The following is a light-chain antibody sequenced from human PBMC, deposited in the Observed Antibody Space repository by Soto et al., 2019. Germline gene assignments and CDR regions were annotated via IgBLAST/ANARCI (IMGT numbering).Light chain of an antibody. Sequence: DIQMTQSPSTLSASVGDRVTITCRASQSISSWLAWYQQKPGKAPKLLIYKASSLESGVPSRFSGSGSGAEFTLTISSLQPDDFATYYCKQYNIDPWTFGQGTKVEIK. CDR2: KAS. CDR1: QSISSW. V-gene: IGKV1-5*03. J-gene: IGKJ1*01. CDR3: KQYNIDPWT.